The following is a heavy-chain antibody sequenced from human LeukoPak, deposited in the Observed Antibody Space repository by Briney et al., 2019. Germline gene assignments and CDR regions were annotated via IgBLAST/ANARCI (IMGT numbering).Heavy chain of an antibody. CDR1: GFTFSSYA. D-gene: IGHD3-3*01. CDR2: ISYDGSNK. Sequence: PGRSLRLSCAASGFTFSSYAMHWVRQAPGKGLEWVAVISYDGSNKYYADSVKGRFTISRDNSKNTLYLQMNSLRAEDTAVYYCARSRWIEGFLEWLSLDYWGQGTLVTVSS. V-gene: IGHV3-30-3*01. CDR3: ARSRWIEGFLEWLSLDY. J-gene: IGHJ4*02.